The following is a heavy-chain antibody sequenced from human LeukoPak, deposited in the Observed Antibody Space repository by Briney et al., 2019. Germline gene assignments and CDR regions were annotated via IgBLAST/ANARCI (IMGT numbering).Heavy chain of an antibody. V-gene: IGHV1-2*02. J-gene: IGHJ4*02. D-gene: IGHD3-10*01. CDR3: ARLSLWRGDPDH. CDR2: INPNSGGT. CDR1: GFTFTGYY. Sequence: ASVKVSCKASGFTFTGYYMHWVRQAPGQGLEWMGGINPNSGGTKYAQKFQGRVTMTRDTSISTAYMELSRLRSEDTAVYYCARLSLWRGDPDHWGRGTLVSVSS.